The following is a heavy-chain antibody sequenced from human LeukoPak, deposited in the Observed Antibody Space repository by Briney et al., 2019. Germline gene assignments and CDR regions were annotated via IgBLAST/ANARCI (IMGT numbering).Heavy chain of an antibody. D-gene: IGHD5-18*01. V-gene: IGHV1-8*03. CDR1: GYTFTSYD. Sequence: GPVKVSCKASGYTFTSYDINWVRQATGQGLEWMGWMNPNSGNTGYAQKFRGRVTITRNTSISTAYMELSSLRSEDTAVYYCARVQLWSPYYYYYYMDVWGKGTTVTVSS. CDR2: MNPNSGNT. J-gene: IGHJ6*03. CDR3: ARVQLWSPYYYYYYMDV.